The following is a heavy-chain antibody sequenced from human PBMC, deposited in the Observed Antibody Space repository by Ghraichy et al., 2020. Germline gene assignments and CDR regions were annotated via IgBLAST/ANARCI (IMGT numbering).Heavy chain of an antibody. Sequence: GGSLRLSCAASGFTFSSYAMSWVRQAPGKGLEWVSTISGGGYLTYYADSVKGRFTISRDNSKNTLYLPMNSLRADDMGVYYCAKDGHPSAELLAIDYWGQGTLVTVSS. V-gene: IGHV3-23*01. CDR3: AKDGHPSAELLAIDY. CDR1: GFTFSSYA. CDR2: ISGGGYLT. D-gene: IGHD2-15*01. J-gene: IGHJ4*02.